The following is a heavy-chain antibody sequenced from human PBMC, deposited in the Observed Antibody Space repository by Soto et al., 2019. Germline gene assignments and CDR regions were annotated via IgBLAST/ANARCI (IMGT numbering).Heavy chain of an antibody. V-gene: IGHV1-18*01. CDR2: ISAHNGNT. Sequence: QVHLVQSGAEVKKPGASVKVSCKGSGYTFTTYGITWVRQAPGQGLEWMGWISAHNGNTNYAQKLQGRVTVTRDTSTSTAYMELSSLTSDGTAVYYCARGRYGDYWGQGALVTFSS. D-gene: IGHD1-1*01. CDR1: GYTFTTYG. J-gene: IGHJ4*02. CDR3: ARGRYGDY.